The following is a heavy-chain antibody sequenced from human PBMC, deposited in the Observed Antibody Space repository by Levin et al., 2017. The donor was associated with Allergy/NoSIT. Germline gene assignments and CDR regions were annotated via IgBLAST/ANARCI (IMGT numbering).Heavy chain of an antibody. V-gene: IGHV3-21*01. CDR1: GFTFSSYS. CDR3: ARDLGTGTTFYYYYYGMDV. Sequence: GGSLRLSCAASGFTFSSYSMNWVRQAPGKGLEWVSSISSSSSYIYYADSVKGRFTISRDNAKNSLYLQMNSLRAEDTAVYYCARDLGTGTTFYYYYYGMDVWGQGTTVTVSS. J-gene: IGHJ6*02. CDR2: ISSSSSYI. D-gene: IGHD1-7*01.